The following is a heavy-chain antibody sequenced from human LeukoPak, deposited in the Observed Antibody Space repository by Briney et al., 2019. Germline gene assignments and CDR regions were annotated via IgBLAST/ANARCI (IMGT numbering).Heavy chain of an antibody. J-gene: IGHJ4*02. D-gene: IGHD2-21*02. CDR1: GYTFTSYG. V-gene: IGHV1-18*01. Sequence: ASVKVSCKASGYTFTSYGISWVRQAPGQGLEWMGWISAYNGNTNYAQKLQGRVTMTTDTSTSIAHMELRSLRSDDTAVYYCARARGVVVTADHDYYFDYWGQGTLVTVSS. CDR3: ARARGVVVTADHDYYFDY. CDR2: ISAYNGNT.